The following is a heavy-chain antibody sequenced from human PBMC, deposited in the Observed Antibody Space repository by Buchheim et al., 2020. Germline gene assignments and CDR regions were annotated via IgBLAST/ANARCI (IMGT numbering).Heavy chain of an antibody. J-gene: IGHJ4*02. Sequence: QVQLVESGGGVVQPGTSLRLSCAASGFTFSSYGMQWVRQTPGKGLEWVALISHDTRKKYYADSVKGRFYISRDSSENTLYLQLNSLRPEDSAVYYCASSLYYYDRNGYIPYYFDSWGQGTL. CDR1: GFTFSSYG. V-gene: IGHV3-30*03. CDR2: ISHDTRKK. D-gene: IGHD3-22*01. CDR3: ASSLYYYDRNGYIPYYFDS.